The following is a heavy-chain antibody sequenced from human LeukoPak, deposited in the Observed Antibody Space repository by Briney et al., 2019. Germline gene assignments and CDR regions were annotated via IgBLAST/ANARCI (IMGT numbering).Heavy chain of an antibody. CDR1: GFTFSDYY. D-gene: IGHD6-19*01. Sequence: GGSLRLSCAASGFTFSDYYMSWIRQAPGKGLEWASYISSSGSTIYYADSVKGRFTISRDNAKNSLYLQMNSLRAEDTAVYYCAGASSGWYSGWFDPWGQGTLVTVSS. V-gene: IGHV3-11*01. CDR2: ISSSGSTI. J-gene: IGHJ5*02. CDR3: AGASSGWYSGWFDP.